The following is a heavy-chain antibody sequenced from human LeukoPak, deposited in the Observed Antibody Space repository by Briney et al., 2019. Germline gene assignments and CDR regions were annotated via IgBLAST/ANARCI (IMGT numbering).Heavy chain of an antibody. D-gene: IGHD4-23*01. V-gene: IGHV3-64*01. CDR1: GFTFSSYA. Sequence: PGGSLRLSCAASGFTFSSYAMHWVRQAPGKGLEYVSAISSNGGSTYYANSVKGRFTISRDNSKNTLYLQMGSLRAEDMAVYYRARERALYGGVGYFQHWGQGTLVTVSS. J-gene: IGHJ1*01. CDR2: ISSNGGST. CDR3: ARERALYGGVGYFQH.